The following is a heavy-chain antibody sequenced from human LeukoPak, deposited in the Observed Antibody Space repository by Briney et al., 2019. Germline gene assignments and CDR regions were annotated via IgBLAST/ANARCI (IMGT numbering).Heavy chain of an antibody. Sequence: PSETLSLTCAVYGGSFSGYYWSWIRQPPGKGLEWTGEINHSGSTNYNPSLKSRVTISVDTSKNQFSLKLSSVTAADTAVYYCARRVAYYDILTGPGAIDYWGQGTLVTVSS. CDR3: ARRVAYYDILTGPGAIDY. CDR1: GGSFSGYY. J-gene: IGHJ4*02. V-gene: IGHV4-34*01. D-gene: IGHD3-9*01. CDR2: INHSGST.